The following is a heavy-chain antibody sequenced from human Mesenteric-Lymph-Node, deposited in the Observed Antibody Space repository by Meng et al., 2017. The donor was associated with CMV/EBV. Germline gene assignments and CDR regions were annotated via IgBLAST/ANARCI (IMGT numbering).Heavy chain of an antibody. CDR2: INSDGSST. V-gene: IGHV3-74*01. Sequence: GESLKISCVASGFTFGSYAMSWVRQAPGKGLVWVSRINSDGSSTSYADSVKGRFTISRDNAKNTLYLQMNSLRAEDTAVYYCARYDFWSVDGMDVWGQGTTVTVSS. CDR1: GFTFGSYA. J-gene: IGHJ6*02. D-gene: IGHD3-3*01. CDR3: ARYDFWSVDGMDV.